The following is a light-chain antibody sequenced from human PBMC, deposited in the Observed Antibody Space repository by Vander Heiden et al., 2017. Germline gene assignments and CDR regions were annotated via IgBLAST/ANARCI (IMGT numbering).Light chain of an antibody. CDR2: EVS. Sequence: QSPLTQPPSPSGPPGQSVTISCTGTSSDVGGYNYVSWYQQHPGKAPKLMIYEVSKRPSGVPGRFSGSKSGNTASLIVSGLQAEDEADYYCSSYAGSNNLVFGGGTKLTVL. CDR3: SSYAGSNNLV. J-gene: IGLJ2*01. V-gene: IGLV2-8*01. CDR1: SSDVGGYNY.